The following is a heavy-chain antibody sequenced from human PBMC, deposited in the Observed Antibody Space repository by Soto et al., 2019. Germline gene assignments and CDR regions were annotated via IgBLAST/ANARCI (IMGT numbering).Heavy chain of an antibody. CDR1: GYTFTSYC. CDR3: ASSPRVNYKDGRGSMASYLDY. D-gene: IGHD3-10*01. V-gene: IGHV1-18*01. CDR2: SSAYNGNT. J-gene: IGHJ4*02. Sequence: ASVKVSCKASGYTFTSYCISWVRQAPVQGLEWRGWSSAYNGNTNYAQKLQGRVTMTTDTSTSPAYMELRSLRSDDTAVYYCASSPRVNYKDGRGSMASYLDYWGQGTLVTVSS.